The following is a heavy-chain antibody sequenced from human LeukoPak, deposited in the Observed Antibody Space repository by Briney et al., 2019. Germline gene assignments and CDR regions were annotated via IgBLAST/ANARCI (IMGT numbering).Heavy chain of an antibody. CDR3: ARGAYYDSNGYPSNFDY. V-gene: IGHV7-4-1*02. CDR2: INTNTGHP. CDR1: GYTFISYP. Sequence: ASVKVSCKASGYTFISYPMNWVRQAPGQGLEWMGWINTNTGHPTYAQGFTGRVVFSLDTSVSTGYLQISGLKAEDTAVYYCARGAYYDSNGYPSNFDYWGQGTLVTVSS. D-gene: IGHD3-22*01. J-gene: IGHJ4*02.